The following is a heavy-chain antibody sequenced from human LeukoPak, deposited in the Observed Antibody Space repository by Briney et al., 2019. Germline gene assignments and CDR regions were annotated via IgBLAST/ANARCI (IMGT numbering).Heavy chain of an antibody. J-gene: IGHJ2*01. CDR3: ARGSTLRYFDWLLYPTGDWYFDL. CDR2: ISAYNGNT. D-gene: IGHD3-9*01. Sequence: GASVKVSCKASGYTFTSYGISWVRQAPGQGLEWMGWISAYNGNTNYAQKLQGRVTMTTDTSTSTAYMELRSLRSDDTAVYYCARGSTLRYFDWLLYPTGDWYFDLWGRGTLVTVSS. V-gene: IGHV1-18*01. CDR1: GYTFTSYG.